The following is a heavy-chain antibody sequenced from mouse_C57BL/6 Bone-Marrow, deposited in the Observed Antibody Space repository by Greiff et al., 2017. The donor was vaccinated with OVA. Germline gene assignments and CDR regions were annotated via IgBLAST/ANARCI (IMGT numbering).Heavy chain of an antibody. Sequence: QVQLQQPGAELVKPGASVKLSCKASGYTFTSYWMHWVKQRPGQGLEWIGMIHPNSGSTNYNEKFKSKATLTVDKSSSTAYMQLSSLTSEDSAVYYCARRYDYDHYAMDYWGQGTSVTVSS. CDR2: IHPNSGST. J-gene: IGHJ4*01. V-gene: IGHV1-64*01. CDR3: ARRYDYDHYAMDY. CDR1: GYTFTSYW. D-gene: IGHD2-4*01.